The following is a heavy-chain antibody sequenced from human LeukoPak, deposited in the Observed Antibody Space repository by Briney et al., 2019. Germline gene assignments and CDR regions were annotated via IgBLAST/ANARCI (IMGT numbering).Heavy chain of an antibody. V-gene: IGHV4-59*12. CDR2: IYHSGST. D-gene: IGHD3-22*01. Sequence: SETLSLTCTVSGGSISSYYWSWIRQPPGKGLEWIGYIYHSGSTYYNPSLKSRVTISVDRSKNQFSLKLSSVTAADTAVYYCAREALSAHYYDSSGYFDYWGQGTLVTVSS. J-gene: IGHJ4*02. CDR3: AREALSAHYYDSSGYFDY. CDR1: GGSISSYY.